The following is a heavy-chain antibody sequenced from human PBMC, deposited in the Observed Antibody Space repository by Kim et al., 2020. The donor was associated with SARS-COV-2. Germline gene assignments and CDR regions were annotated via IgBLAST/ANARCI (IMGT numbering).Heavy chain of an antibody. CDR2: GST. D-gene: IGHD6-6*01. J-gene: IGHJ4*02. V-gene: IGHV4-59*01. CDR3: ARDRRYFDY. Sequence: GSTNYNPALRGRVTISVDTSKNQFSLKLSSVTAADTAVYYCARDRRYFDYWGQGTLVTVSS.